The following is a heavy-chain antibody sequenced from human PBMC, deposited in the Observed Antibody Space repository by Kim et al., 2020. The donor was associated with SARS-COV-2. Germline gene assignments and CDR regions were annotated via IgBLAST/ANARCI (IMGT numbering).Heavy chain of an antibody. J-gene: IGHJ5*02. V-gene: IGHV4-39*01. Sequence: SETLSLTCTVSDGSISSSSHYSGWIRQPPGKGLAWIGRLYYSGSTYYNPSLKSRVTISVDTSKNQFSLKLSSVTAADTAVYYCARHRGIPHYDFWSGYYLGWFDPWGQGTLVTVSS. CDR1: DGSISSSSHY. CDR2: LYYSGST. D-gene: IGHD3-3*01. CDR3: ARHRGIPHYDFWSGYYLGWFDP.